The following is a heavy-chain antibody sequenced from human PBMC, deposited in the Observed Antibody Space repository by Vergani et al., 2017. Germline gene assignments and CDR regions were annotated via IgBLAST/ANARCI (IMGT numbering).Heavy chain of an antibody. Sequence: QVQLVQSGAEVKKPGASVKVSCKASGYTFTGYYIHWMRQAPGQGLEWIGWINPNGDATHYAQNFRGRVTLTRDTSSTTAYMDLASLTSDDTAIYYCARYHQGPTTLDYWGQGSLVTVSS. CDR1: GYTFTGYY. D-gene: IGHD1-26*01. V-gene: IGHV1-2*02. CDR3: ARYHQGPTTLDY. CDR2: INPNGDAT. J-gene: IGHJ4*02.